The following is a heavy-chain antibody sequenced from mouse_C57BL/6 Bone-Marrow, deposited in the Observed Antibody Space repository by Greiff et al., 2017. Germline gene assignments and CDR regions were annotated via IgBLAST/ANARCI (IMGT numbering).Heavy chain of an antibody. D-gene: IGHD4-1*01. CDR1: GYSFTSYY. CDR2: IYPGSGNT. Sequence: VMLVESGPELVKPGASVKISCKASGYSFTSYYIHWVKQRPGQGLEWIGWIYPGSGNTKYNEKFKGKATLTADTSSSTAYMQLSSLTSEDSAVYYCATANWDVDYWGQGTTLTVSS. CDR3: ATANWDVDY. V-gene: IGHV1-66*01. J-gene: IGHJ2*01.